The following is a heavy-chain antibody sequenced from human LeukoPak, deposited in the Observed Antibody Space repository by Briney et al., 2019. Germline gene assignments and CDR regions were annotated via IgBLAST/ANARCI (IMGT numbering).Heavy chain of an antibody. CDR2: IDPSDSYT. CDR3: ARNTIFGGQIDY. Sequence: GESLQISWKGSGYSFTSYWISWVRQLPGKSLEWMGNIDPSDSYTNYSPSFQGHVTISADKSISTAYLQWSSLKASDTAMYYCARNTIFGGQIDYWGQGTLVTVSS. D-gene: IGHD3-3*01. J-gene: IGHJ4*02. CDR1: GYSFTSYW. V-gene: IGHV5-10-1*01.